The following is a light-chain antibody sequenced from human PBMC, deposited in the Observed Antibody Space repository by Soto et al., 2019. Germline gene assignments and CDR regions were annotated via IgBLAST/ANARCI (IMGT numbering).Light chain of an antibody. V-gene: IGKV3-20*01. Sequence: EIVLTQSPGTLSLSPGERATLSCRASQSVSSSYLAWYQQKPGQAPRLLIYGASSRATGIPDRFSGSGSGTDFTLTISRLQPEDFALYYCQQYDSSPLTFGGGTSVEIK. J-gene: IGKJ4*01. CDR1: QSVSSSY. CDR2: GAS. CDR3: QQYDSSPLT.